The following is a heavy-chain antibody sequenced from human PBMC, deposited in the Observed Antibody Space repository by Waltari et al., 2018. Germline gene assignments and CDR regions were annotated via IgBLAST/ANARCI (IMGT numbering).Heavy chain of an antibody. D-gene: IGHD3-22*01. CDR1: GFTFSRKG. Sequence: QVQLVESGGGMVQPGGSLRLSCLVSGFTFSRKGMYWVRQAPGKGLEWVSFIQYDGTNKYYGDSVGGRFTVSRDNSANTQYLHMNNLRPEDTAVYYCATRVNYIESSAVLEFWGQGTLVTVSA. V-gene: IGHV3-30*02. J-gene: IGHJ4*02. CDR2: IQYDGTNK. CDR3: ATRVNYIESSAVLEF.